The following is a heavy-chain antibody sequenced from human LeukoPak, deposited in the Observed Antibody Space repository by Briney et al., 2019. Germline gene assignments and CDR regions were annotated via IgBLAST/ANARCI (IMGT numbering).Heavy chain of an antibody. CDR2: IGGSGGAATT. V-gene: IGHV3-23*01. D-gene: IGHD6-19*01. J-gene: IGHJ4*02. Sequence: GGSLRLSCAASGFIFSSYAMSWVRQAPGKGLEWVSGIGGSGGAATTLYADSVKGRFTISRDISKNTLYLQMNSLRAEDTAVYYCAKDLYSSGWYGTPDYWGQGTLVTVSS. CDR1: GFIFSSYA. CDR3: AKDLYSSGWYGTPDY.